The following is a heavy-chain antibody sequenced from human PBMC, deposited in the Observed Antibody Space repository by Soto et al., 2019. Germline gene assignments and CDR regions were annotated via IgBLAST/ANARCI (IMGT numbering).Heavy chain of an antibody. J-gene: IGHJ3*01. CDR3: ARGLELRVHAFDL. V-gene: IGHV4-34*01. Sequence: SETLSLTGAAYGGSFSGYYWSWIRQPPGKGLEWIGEINHSGSTNYNPSLKSRVTISVDTSKNQFSLKLSSVTAADTAVYYCARGLELRVHAFDLWCQGTMVTVSS. D-gene: IGHD1-7*01. CDR1: GGSFSGYY. CDR2: INHSGST.